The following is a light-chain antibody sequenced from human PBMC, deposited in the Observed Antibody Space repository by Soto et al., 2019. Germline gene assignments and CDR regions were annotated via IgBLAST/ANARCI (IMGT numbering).Light chain of an antibody. CDR2: ERN. J-gene: IGLJ2*01. Sequence: QSVLTQPPSVSAALGQRVTISCSGSSSNIGNKYVSWYQQLPGSAPKLLIYERNKRPSGIPDRFSGSKSGTSATLDITGLQTGDEADYYCGTWDSSLNGGVFGGGTKLTVL. V-gene: IGLV1-51*02. CDR1: SSNIGNKY. CDR3: GTWDSSLNGGV.